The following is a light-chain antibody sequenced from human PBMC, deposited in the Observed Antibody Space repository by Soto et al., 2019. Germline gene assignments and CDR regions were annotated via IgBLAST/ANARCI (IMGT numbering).Light chain of an antibody. CDR2: AAS. J-gene: IGKJ5*01. CDR1: QDIRSY. CDR3: QQLNSYIT. Sequence: DIQLTQFPSFLSASVGDRVTITCRASQDIRSYLAWYQQKPGKAPKLLIYAASTLQSGVPSRFSGSGSGTEFTLTISGLQPEDFATYYCQQLNSYITFGQGTRLEIK. V-gene: IGKV1-9*01.